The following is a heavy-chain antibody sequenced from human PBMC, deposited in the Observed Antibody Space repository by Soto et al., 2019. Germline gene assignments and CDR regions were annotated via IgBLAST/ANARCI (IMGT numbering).Heavy chain of an antibody. CDR1: GYTFSSYA. Sequence: GASVKVYCKASGYTFSSYAMHWVRQAPGQRLEWVGWINAGYGNTKSSQKFQDRVTISRDTSASTAYMELTSLRSEDTAVYYCARDTGDGTFDFWGQGTLVTVSS. CDR3: ARDTGDGTFDF. D-gene: IGHD7-27*01. CDR2: INAGYGNT. J-gene: IGHJ4*02. V-gene: IGHV1-3*01.